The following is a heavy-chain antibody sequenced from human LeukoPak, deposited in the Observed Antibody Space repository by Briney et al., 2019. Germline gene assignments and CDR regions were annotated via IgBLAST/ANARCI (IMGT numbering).Heavy chain of an antibody. CDR3: ARMITFGGVIAEYYFDY. J-gene: IGHJ4*02. CDR2: NYTSGST. CDR1: GGSISSYY. V-gene: IGHV4-4*07. D-gene: IGHD3-16*02. Sequence: SETLSLTCTVSGGSISSYYGSWIRQPAGKGLEWIGRNYTSGSTNYNPSLKSRVTMSVDTSKNQFSLKLSSVTAADTAVYYCARMITFGGVIAEYYFDYWGQGTLVTVSS.